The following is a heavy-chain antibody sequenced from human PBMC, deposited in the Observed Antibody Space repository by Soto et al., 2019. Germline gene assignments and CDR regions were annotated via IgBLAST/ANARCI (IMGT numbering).Heavy chain of an antibody. CDR1: GGTFSNSG. J-gene: IGHJ4*02. CDR2: ISPAFGTA. Sequence: QAQLVQSGAEVKKPGSSVKVSCKASGGTFSNSGVSWVRQAPGQGLEWMGGISPAFGTAHYAQRFQGRVTISADESKTTVYMGLSNLRPDDTAVYYCARRRSDCGVGTCSGDFWGQGTLVPVSS. D-gene: IGHD2-15*01. V-gene: IGHV1-69*01. CDR3: ARRRSDCGVGTCSGDF.